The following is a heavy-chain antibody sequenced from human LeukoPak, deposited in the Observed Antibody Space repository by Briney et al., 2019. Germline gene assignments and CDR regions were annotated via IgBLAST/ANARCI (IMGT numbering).Heavy chain of an antibody. CDR3: AKGKVVPATIYDY. J-gene: IGHJ4*02. V-gene: IGHV3-23*01. Sequence: GGSLRLSCVASGFTFSTYAMVWVRQAPGKGLEWVSAMTRDGRTFYADSVQGRVTISRDNSKNTLHLQMNSLRAEDTAIYYCAKGKVVPATIYDYWGQGTLVTVSS. CDR2: MTRDGRT. D-gene: IGHD2-2*02. CDR1: GFTFSTYA.